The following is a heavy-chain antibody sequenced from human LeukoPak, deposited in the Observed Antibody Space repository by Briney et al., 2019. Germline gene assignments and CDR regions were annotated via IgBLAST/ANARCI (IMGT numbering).Heavy chain of an antibody. J-gene: IGHJ5*02. CDR2: IYYSGST. CDR1: GGSISSSSYY. CDR3: ARAKPGWFDP. Sequence: PSETLSLTCTVSGGSISSSSYYWGWIRQPPGKGLEWIGSIYYSGSTYYNPSLKSRVTISADTSKNQLSLKLSSVTAADTAVYYCARAKPGWFDPWGQGTLVTVSS. V-gene: IGHV4-39*07.